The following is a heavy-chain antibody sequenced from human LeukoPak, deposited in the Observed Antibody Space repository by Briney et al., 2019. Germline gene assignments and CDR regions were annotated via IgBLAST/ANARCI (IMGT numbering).Heavy chain of an antibody. D-gene: IGHD6-19*01. Sequence: SETLSLTCTVSGGSISSSSYYWGWIRQXXXKGLEWIGRIYTSGSTNYNPSLKSRVTMSVDTSKNQFSLKLSSVTAADTAVYYCEVGISNAVAGSYFDYWGQGTLVTVSS. CDR3: EVGISNAVAGSYFDY. V-gene: IGHV4-61*02. CDR1: GGSISSSSYY. J-gene: IGHJ4*02. CDR2: IYTSGST.